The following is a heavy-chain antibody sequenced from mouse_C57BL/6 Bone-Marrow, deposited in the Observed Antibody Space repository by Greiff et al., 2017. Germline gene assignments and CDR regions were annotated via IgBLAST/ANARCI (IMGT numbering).Heavy chain of an antibody. CDR3: ASLRSWFAY. Sequence: VQLVESGPGLVAPSQSLSITCTVSGFSLTSYGVDWVRQSPGKGLEWLGVIWGVGSTNYNSDIKSRLGISKDNSKSQVFLKMNNLQTDDTAMYYCASLRSWFAYWGQGTLVTVSA. D-gene: IGHD1-1*01. V-gene: IGHV2-6*01. CDR1: GFSLTSYG. CDR2: IWGVGST. J-gene: IGHJ3*01.